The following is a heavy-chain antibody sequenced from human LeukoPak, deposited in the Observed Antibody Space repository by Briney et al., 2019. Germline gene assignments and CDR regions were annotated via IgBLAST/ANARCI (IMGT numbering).Heavy chain of an antibody. CDR2: IYHSGST. V-gene: IGHV4-30-2*01. CDR1: GGSISSGGYS. D-gene: IGHD4-17*01. CDR3: ARNFEDDYGDYDYFDY. J-gene: IGHJ4*02. Sequence: SETLSLTCAVSGGSISSGGYSWSWIRQPPGKGLEWIGYIYHSGSTYYNPSLKSRVTISVDRSKNQFSLKLSSVTAGDTAVYYCARNFEDDYGDYDYFDYWGQGTLVTVSS.